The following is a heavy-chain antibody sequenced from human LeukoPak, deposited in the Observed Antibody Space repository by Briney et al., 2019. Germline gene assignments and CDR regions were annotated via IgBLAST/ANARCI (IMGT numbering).Heavy chain of an antibody. V-gene: IGHV3-48*04. J-gene: IGHJ4*02. CDR2: ISSSSSTI. Sequence: GGSLRLSCAASGFTFRSYSMNWVRQAPGKGLEWVSYISSSSSTIYYADTVKGRFTISRDNAKNSLYLQMNSLRAEDTAVYYCARDPAGDMVRGVTFDYWGQGTLVTVSS. D-gene: IGHD3-10*01. CDR1: GFTFRSYS. CDR3: ARDPAGDMVRGVTFDY.